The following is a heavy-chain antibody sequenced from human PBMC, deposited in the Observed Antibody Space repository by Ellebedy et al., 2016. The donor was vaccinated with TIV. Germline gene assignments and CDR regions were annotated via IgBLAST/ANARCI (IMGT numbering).Heavy chain of an antibody. CDR3: TREAANWNYPYYYYNGMDV. CDR2: IGSKGYGGTT. CDR1: GFTFGDFA. Sequence: GGSLRLSXTASGFTFGDFAISWVRQAPGKGLEWVGFIGSKGYGGTTQYAASVKGRSTISRDDSKSIAYLQMNSLKTEDTALYYCTREAANWNYPYYYYNGMDVWGQGTTVTVSS. V-gene: IGHV3-49*04. D-gene: IGHD1-7*01. J-gene: IGHJ6*02.